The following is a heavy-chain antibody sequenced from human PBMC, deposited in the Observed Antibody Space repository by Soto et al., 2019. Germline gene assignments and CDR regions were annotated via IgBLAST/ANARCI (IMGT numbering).Heavy chain of an antibody. V-gene: IGHV3-7*03. Sequence: GGSLRLSCAASVFTFSNSWMIWVRQAPGKGLEWVANIKEDGSEKDYVDPVKGRFTITRDNAKNSLYLQMNNLRAEDTAVYFCTRKRFGMDVWGQGTTVTVSS. J-gene: IGHJ6*02. CDR3: TRKRFGMDV. CDR1: VFTFSNSW. CDR2: IKEDGSEK.